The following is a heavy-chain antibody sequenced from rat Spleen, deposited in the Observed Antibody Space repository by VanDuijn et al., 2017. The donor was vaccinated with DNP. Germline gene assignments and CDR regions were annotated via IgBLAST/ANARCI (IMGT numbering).Heavy chain of an antibody. CDR1: GFSLTSYI. CDR2: MRYNGDT. CDR3: ARGGAMGT. D-gene: IGHD1-7*01. J-gene: IGHJ2*01. Sequence: QVQLKESGPGLVQPSQTLSLTCAVSGFSLTSYIVHWVRQPTGRGLEWMGRMRYNGDTSYKSILKSRLSISRDTSKNQVFLKMNSLQTEDTATYYCARGGAMGTWGQGVMVTVSS. V-gene: IGHV2-63*01.